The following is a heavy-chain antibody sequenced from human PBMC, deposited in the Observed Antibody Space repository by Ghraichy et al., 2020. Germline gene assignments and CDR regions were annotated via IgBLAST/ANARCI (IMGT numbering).Heavy chain of an antibody. J-gene: IGHJ4*02. V-gene: IGHV4-31*03. CDR2: IYYSGST. D-gene: IGHD5-12*01. CDR3: AKTPSRYSGYDRYQYFDY. Sequence: SETLSLTCTVSGGSISSGGYYWSWIRQHPGKGLEWIGYIYYSGSTYYNPSLKSRVTISVDTSKNQFSLKLSSVTAADTAVYYCAKTPSRYSGYDRYQYFDYWGQGTLVTVSS. CDR1: GGSISSGGYY.